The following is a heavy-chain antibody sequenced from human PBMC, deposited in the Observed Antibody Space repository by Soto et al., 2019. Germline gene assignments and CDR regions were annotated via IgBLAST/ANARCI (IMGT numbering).Heavy chain of an antibody. CDR1: GYTFTSYY. Sequence: GASVKVSCKASGYTFTSYYMHWVRQAPGQGLEWMGIINPSGGSTSYAQKFQGRVTMTRDTSTSTVYMELSSLRSEDTAVYYCARDLFLSGTRGAYFDYWGQGTLVTVSS. CDR3: ARDLFLSGTRGAYFDY. CDR2: INPSGGST. V-gene: IGHV1-46*01. D-gene: IGHD1-26*01. J-gene: IGHJ4*02.